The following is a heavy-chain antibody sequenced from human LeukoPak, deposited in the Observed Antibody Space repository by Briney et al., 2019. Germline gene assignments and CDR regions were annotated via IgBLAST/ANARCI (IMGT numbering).Heavy chain of an antibody. J-gene: IGHJ4*02. CDR1: GFTFSSYA. V-gene: IGHV3-64D*06. CDR3: VKVMAEYQLLSGPDY. CDR2: ISSNGGST. Sequence: GGSLRLSCSASGFTFSSYAMHWVRQDPGKGLEYVSAISSNGGSTYYADSVKGRFTISRDNSKNTLYLQMSSLRAEDTAVYYCVKVMAEYQLLSGPDYWGQGTLVTVSS. D-gene: IGHD2-2*01.